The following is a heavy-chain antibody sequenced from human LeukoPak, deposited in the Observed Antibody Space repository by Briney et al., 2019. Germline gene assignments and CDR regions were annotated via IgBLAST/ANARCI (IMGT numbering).Heavy chain of an antibody. CDR3: ARGNYSSSWFHYYYMDV. D-gene: IGHD6-13*01. CDR1: GGSISSYY. J-gene: IGHJ6*03. V-gene: IGHV4-59*01. Sequence: PSETLSLTCTVSGGSISSYYWSWIRQPPGKGLEWIGYIYYSGSTNYNPSLKSRVTISVDTSKNQFSLKLSSVTAADTAVYYCARGNYSSSWFHYYYMDVWGKGTTVTVSS. CDR2: IYYSGST.